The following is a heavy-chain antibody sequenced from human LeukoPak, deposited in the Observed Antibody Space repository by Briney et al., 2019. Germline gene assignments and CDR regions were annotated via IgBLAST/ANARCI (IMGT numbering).Heavy chain of an antibody. CDR3: AKRGVVIRVILVGFHKEAYYFDS. V-gene: IGHV3-23*01. Sequence: TGGSLRLSCAVSGITLSNYGMSWVRQAPGKGLEWVAGISGSGGGTNYADSVKGRFTIPRDNARNTLYLQMNSLRVEDTAAYFCAKRGVVIRVILVGFHKEAYYFDSWGQGALVTVSS. CDR2: ISGSGGGT. J-gene: IGHJ4*02. D-gene: IGHD3-22*01. CDR1: GITLSNYG.